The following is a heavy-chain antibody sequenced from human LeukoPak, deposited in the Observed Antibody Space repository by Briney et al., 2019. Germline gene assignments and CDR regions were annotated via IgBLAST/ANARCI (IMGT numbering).Heavy chain of an antibody. CDR2: LKSRELGEKI. V-gene: IGHV3-15*01. J-gene: IGHJ5*02. D-gene: IGHD3-9*01. CDR3: TTLIGSSEDYFDT. CDR1: GFTFTNAW. Sequence: GGSLRLSCVASGFTFTNAWMSWFRHAPGLGREWVGRLKSRELGEKIEFAAPVQGRFNLSKDDSKETLYLQMNSLKTEDSVLYCWTTLIGSSEDYFDTWGQGVLVTVSS.